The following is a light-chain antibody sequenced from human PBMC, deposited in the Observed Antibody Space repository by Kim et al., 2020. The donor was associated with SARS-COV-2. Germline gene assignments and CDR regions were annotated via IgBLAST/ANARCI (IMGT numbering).Light chain of an antibody. CDR3: TSYTSGNAWV. V-gene: IGLV2-14*01. J-gene: IGLJ3*02. Sequence: QSALTQPASVSGSPGQSITISCTGTSSDIGAYNYVSWCQQHPGKAPKVIIFEVTKRPSGVSNRLSGSKSANTASLTISGLQAEDEADYYCTSYTSGNAWVFGGGTKVTVL. CDR1: SSDIGAYNY. CDR2: EVT.